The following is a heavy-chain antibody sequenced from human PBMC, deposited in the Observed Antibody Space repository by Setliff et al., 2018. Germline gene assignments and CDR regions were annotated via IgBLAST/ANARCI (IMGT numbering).Heavy chain of an antibody. CDR3: ARERTQDDSVPYYYYYTDV. Sequence: SETLSLTCSVSGGSISGSHYYWVWMRQPPGKRLEWIGYISDSGYTNYNPALKSRVTMSVDTSKNEVSLKLSSVTAADTAVYYCARERTQDDSVPYYYYYTDVWGKGTAVTVSS. CDR2: ISDSGYT. D-gene: IGHD3-16*01. V-gene: IGHV4-61*01. CDR1: GGSISGSHYY. J-gene: IGHJ6*03.